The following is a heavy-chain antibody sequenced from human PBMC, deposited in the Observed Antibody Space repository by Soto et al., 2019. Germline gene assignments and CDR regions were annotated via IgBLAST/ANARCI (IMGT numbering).Heavy chain of an antibody. J-gene: IGHJ4*02. V-gene: IGHV1-46*01. Sequence: XXVKVSYKASGYTFSTYYMHWVRQAPGQGYEWMGIINPSGGSTTYAQKFQGRVTMTRDTSTTTVYMELSSMKSEDTAVYYCARYDYNGYYFDYWGQGTLVTVSS. CDR1: GYTFSTYY. CDR2: INPSGGST. D-gene: IGHD4-4*01. CDR3: ARYDYNGYYFDY.